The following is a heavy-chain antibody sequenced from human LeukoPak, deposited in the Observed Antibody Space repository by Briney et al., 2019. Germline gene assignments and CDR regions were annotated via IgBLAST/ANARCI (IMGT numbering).Heavy chain of an antibody. Sequence: SETLSLTCALYGESFSVYYGSCMPEPPGEGGEWVGDIKDSRTTNYNPSLKSRVTISVDTAKNQFSLKLSTVTAADTAVYYCASCVDKARVCNLWGQGTLVTVSS. D-gene: IGHD5-18*01. J-gene: IGHJ4*02. CDR2: IKDSRTT. V-gene: IGHV4-34*01. CDR3: ASCVDKARVCNL. CDR1: GESFSVYY.